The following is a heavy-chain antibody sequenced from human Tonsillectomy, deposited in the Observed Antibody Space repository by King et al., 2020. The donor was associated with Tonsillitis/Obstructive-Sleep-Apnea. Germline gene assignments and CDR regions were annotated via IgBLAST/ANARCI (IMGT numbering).Heavy chain of an antibody. CDR1: GGSFSGYY. V-gene: IGHV4-34*01. J-gene: IGHJ4*02. Sequence: VQLQQWGARLLKPSETLSLTCAVYGGSFSGYYWSWIRQSQGEGLEWIGEINHDGSTNYNPSLQSRVTISVDTSKNQFSLNLNSVTAADTAVYYCASSRGDLLYWGQGTLVTVSS. CDR2: INHDGST. CDR3: ASSRGDLLY. D-gene: IGHD3-10*01.